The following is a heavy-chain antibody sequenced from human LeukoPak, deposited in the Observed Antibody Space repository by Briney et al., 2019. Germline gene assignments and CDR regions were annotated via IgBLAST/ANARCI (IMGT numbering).Heavy chain of an antibody. CDR2: ISGSDGST. V-gene: IGHV3-23*01. J-gene: IGHJ4*02. CDR1: GFTFRSHA. D-gene: IGHD1/OR15-1a*01. Sequence: GGSLRLSCAASGFTFRSHAMSWVRQAPGKGLEWVSGISGSDGSTYYADSVKGRFTISRDNSKNTLYLQMNSLRAEDTALYYCARAGNIRFDYWGQGTLVTVSS. CDR3: ARAGNIRFDY.